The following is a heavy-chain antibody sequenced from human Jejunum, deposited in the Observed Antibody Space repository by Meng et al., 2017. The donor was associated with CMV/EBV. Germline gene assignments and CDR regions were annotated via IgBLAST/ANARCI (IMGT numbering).Heavy chain of an antibody. Sequence: SVSASGFTLSSHSMSWVRQAPGKGLKWVASITGSGGNTYYADSVKGRFTISRDNSKNTLYLQMNSLRADDTAVYYCAKKYSGSFDYWGQGTLVTVSS. V-gene: IGHV3-23*01. CDR2: ITGSGGNT. CDR1: GFTLSSHS. J-gene: IGHJ4*02. CDR3: AKKYSGSFDY. D-gene: IGHD1-26*01.